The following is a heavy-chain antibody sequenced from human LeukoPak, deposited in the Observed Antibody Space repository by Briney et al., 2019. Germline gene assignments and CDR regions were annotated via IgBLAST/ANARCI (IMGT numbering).Heavy chain of an antibody. D-gene: IGHD6-13*01. J-gene: IGHJ4*02. CDR1: GGTFSSYA. CDR3: ARDGSSWYDY. Sequence: ASVKVSSKASGGTFSSYAISWVRQAPGQGLEWMGGIIPIFGTANYAQKFQGRVTITRDTSASTAYMELSSLRSEDTAVYYCARDGSSWYDYWGQGTLVTVSS. CDR2: IIPIFGTA. V-gene: IGHV1-69*05.